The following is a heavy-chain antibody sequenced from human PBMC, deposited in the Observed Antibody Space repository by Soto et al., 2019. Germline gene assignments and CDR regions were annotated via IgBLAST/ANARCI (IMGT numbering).Heavy chain of an antibody. J-gene: IGHJ4*02. CDR1: GGSFSGYY. D-gene: IGHD2-15*01. V-gene: IGHV4-34*01. CDR3: ARGRGGYCSGRSCRGYIFDY. Sequence: LSLTCAVYGGSFSGYYWSWIRQPPGKGLEWIGEINHSGSTNYNPSLKSRVTISVDTSKNQFSLKLSSVTAADTAVYYCARGRGGYCSGRSCRGYIFDYWGQGTLVTVSS. CDR2: INHSGST.